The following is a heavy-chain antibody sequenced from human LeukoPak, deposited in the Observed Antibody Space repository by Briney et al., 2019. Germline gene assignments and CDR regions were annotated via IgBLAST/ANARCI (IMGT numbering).Heavy chain of an antibody. D-gene: IGHD3-10*01. Sequence: SETLSLTCTVSGGSISSYFWGWIRQPPGKGLEWIGSMYYSGSTAYNPSLKSRVTMSVDTSKNQFSLKLSSVTAADTAVYYCARPTSSGSYFYWGQGTLVTVSS. J-gene: IGHJ4*02. CDR1: GGSISSYF. CDR2: MYYSGST. CDR3: ARPTSSGSYFY. V-gene: IGHV4-39*01.